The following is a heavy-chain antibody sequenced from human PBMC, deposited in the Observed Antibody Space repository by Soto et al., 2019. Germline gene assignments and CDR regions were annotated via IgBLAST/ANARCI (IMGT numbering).Heavy chain of an antibody. J-gene: IGHJ4*02. Sequence: GGSLRLSCAASGFTFSSYAMSWVRQAPGKGLEWVSAISGSGGSTYYADSVKGRFTISRDNSKNTLYLQMNSLRAEDTAVYYCAKDRRDCSSTSCYTVFDYWGQGTLVTVSS. CDR1: GFTFSSYA. CDR3: AKDRRDCSSTSCYTVFDY. V-gene: IGHV3-23*01. D-gene: IGHD2-2*02. CDR2: ISGSGGST.